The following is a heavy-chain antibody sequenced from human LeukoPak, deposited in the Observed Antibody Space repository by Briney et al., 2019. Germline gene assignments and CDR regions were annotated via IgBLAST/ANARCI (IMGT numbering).Heavy chain of an antibody. Sequence: SETLSLTCSVSGASTNIDSYFCGWIRQPPGKGLEWIGSGYYSGSSHYNPSLKSRVTISVDTSKNQFSLRVSSVTAADTAVYYCVRLWLRWGIDYWGQGSLVSVSS. J-gene: IGHJ4*02. V-gene: IGHV4-39*01. CDR2: GYYSGSS. CDR1: GASTNIDSYF. D-gene: IGHD5-12*01. CDR3: VRLWLRWGIDY.